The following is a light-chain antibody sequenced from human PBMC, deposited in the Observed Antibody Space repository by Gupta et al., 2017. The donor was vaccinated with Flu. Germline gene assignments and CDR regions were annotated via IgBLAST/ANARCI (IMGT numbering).Light chain of an antibody. CDR1: SYSIGSKH. CDR2: NSK. CDR3: ASGDDSRNGGV. J-gene: IGLJ3*02. Sequence: TTSCSGSSYSIGSKHESWYQQLPGTAPKLFIYNSKRRHSGVPDRFSGAKSDTSASLTISGRQAEDEADYYCASGDDSRNGGVFGGGTKLTVL. V-gene: IGLV1-44*01.